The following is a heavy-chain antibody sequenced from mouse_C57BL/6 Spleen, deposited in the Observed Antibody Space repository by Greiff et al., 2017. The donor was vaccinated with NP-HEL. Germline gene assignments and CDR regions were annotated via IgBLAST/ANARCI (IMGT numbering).Heavy chain of an antibody. CDR2: IRSKSSNYAT. Sequence: VQLKESGGGLVQPKGSLKLSCAASGFTFNTYAMHWVRQAPGKGLEWVARIRSKSSNYATYYADSVKDRFTISRDDSQSMLYLQMNNLKTEDTAMYYCVREGDYGSSYEGFDYWGQGTTLTVSS. CDR3: VREGDYGSSYEGFDY. V-gene: IGHV10-3*01. D-gene: IGHD1-1*01. J-gene: IGHJ2*01. CDR1: GFTFNTYA.